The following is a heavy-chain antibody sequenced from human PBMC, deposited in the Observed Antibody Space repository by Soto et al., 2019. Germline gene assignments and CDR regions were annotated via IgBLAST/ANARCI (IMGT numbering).Heavy chain of an antibody. V-gene: IGHV3-23*01. CDR1: GFTFSSYG. Sequence: EVQLLESGGGLVQPGGSLRLSCAGTGFTFSSYGMSWVRQAPGKGLEWVSTIRGSAGNANYADSVKGRFTISRDDSTNTVHLQMNSLIPDDTAVYYCAKHLWFGESVFDPWGQGTLVVVSS. CDR2: IRGSAGNA. J-gene: IGHJ5*02. CDR3: AKHLWFGESVFDP. D-gene: IGHD3-10*01.